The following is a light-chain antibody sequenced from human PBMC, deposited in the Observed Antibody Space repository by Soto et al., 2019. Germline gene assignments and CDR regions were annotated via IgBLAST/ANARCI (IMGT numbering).Light chain of an antibody. Sequence: DIQMTQSPSSLSASVGDRVTITCRASQSISSYLNWYQQKPGKAPKLLIYAASSLQSGVPSRFSGSGSGTDFTLTISSLQPEDFATYYCQQSYSHVPMYTFGQATKLEIK. J-gene: IGKJ2*01. CDR3: QQSYSHVPMYT. CDR2: AAS. CDR1: QSISSY. V-gene: IGKV1-39*01.